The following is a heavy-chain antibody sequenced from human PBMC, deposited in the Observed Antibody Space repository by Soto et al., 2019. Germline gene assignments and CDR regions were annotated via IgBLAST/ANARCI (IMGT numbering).Heavy chain of an antibody. Sequence: QVQLVQSGAEVKKPEASVKVSCKASGYTFTSYDINWVRQATGQGLEWMGWMNPNSGNTGYAQKFQGRVTMTRNTSISTAYRELSSLRSEDTAVYYCARGRFIAAAGMGVYYGMDVWGQGTTLTVSS. CDR1: GYTFTSYD. CDR2: MNPNSGNT. CDR3: ARGRFIAAAGMGVYYGMDV. J-gene: IGHJ6*02. V-gene: IGHV1-8*01. D-gene: IGHD6-13*01.